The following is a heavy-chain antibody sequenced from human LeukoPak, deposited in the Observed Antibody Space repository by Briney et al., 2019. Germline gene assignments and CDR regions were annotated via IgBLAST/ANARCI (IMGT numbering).Heavy chain of an antibody. V-gene: IGHV3-23*01. J-gene: IGHJ4*02. Sequence: PGGSLRLSCAASGFTFSTYAMSWVRQAPGKGLQWVSAIGGSGYSTYYADPVRGRFTISRDNSKNTLYLQMHSLRAEDSAVYYCAKNLTVTYFNYWGQGTLVTVSS. CDR2: IGGSGYST. D-gene: IGHD4-17*01. CDR3: AKNLTVTYFNY. CDR1: GFTFSTYA.